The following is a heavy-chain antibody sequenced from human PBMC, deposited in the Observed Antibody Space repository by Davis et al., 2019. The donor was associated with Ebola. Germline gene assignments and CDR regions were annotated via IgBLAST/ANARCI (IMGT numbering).Heavy chain of an antibody. V-gene: IGHV3-11*01. CDR1: GFTFSDYY. D-gene: IGHD3-3*01. CDR2: ISSSGSTI. J-gene: IGHJ4*02. CDR3: AKGQLAIFGVVREFDY. Sequence: GESLKISCAASGFTFSDYYMSWIRQAPGKGLEWVSYISSSGSTIYYADSVKGRFTISRDNAKNSLYLQMNSLRAEDTAVYYCAKGQLAIFGVVREFDYWGQGTLVTVSS.